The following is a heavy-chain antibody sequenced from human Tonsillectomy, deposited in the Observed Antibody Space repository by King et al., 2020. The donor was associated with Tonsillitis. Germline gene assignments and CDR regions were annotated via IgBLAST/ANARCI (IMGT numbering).Heavy chain of an antibody. CDR1: GYPFVSHG. J-gene: IGHJ4*02. Sequence: QLVQSGPEVKKPGASVKVSCKASGYPFVSHGISWVRQAPGQGLEWMGWISAYKGNTNYAQKFQGRLTVTTDTSTNTVDMELRSLTSDDTAVYFCAREARMAAADYWGQGTLVTVSS. V-gene: IGHV1-18*01. CDR3: AREARMAAADY. D-gene: IGHD6-6*01. CDR2: ISAYKGNT.